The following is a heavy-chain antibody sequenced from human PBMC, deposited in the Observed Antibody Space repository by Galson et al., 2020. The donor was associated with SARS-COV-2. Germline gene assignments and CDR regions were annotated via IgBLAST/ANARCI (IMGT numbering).Heavy chain of an antibody. D-gene: IGHD6-13*01. CDR3: ARKGHRAAAGTLIYYYYYYGMDV. CDR1: GYTFTSYG. Sequence: ASVKVSCKASGYTFTSYGISWVRQAPGQGLEWMGWISAYNGNTNYAQKLPGRVTMTTDTSTSTAYMELRSLRSDDTAVYYCARKGHRAAAGTLIYYYYYYGMDVWGQGTTVTVSS. J-gene: IGHJ6*02. V-gene: IGHV1-18*04. CDR2: ISAYNGNT.